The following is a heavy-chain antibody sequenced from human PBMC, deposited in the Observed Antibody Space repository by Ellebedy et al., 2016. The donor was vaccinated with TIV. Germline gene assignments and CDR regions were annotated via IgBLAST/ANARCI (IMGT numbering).Heavy chain of an antibody. CDR3: GRDVPSDY. J-gene: IGHJ4*02. V-gene: IGHV3-7*01. Sequence: GESLKISXAASGFRFDDYAMSWVRQAPGKGLEWVANIKEDGSEKYYGDSVKGRFTISRDNARNSLYLQMKSLRADDVAVYYCGRDVPSDYWGQGTLVTVSP. CDR2: IKEDGSEK. CDR1: GFRFDDYA.